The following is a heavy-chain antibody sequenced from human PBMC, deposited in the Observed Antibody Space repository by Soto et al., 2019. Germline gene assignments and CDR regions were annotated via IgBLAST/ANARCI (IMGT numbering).Heavy chain of an antibody. Sequence: GSLRLSCAASGFTFSSYGMHWVRQAPGKGLEWVAVISYDGSNKYYADSVKGRFTISRDNSKNTLYLQMNSLRAEDTAVYYCAKSRVAAAGTSYFDYWGQGTLVTVSS. D-gene: IGHD6-13*01. CDR2: ISYDGSNK. CDR3: AKSRVAAAGTSYFDY. V-gene: IGHV3-30*18. CDR1: GFTFSSYG. J-gene: IGHJ4*02.